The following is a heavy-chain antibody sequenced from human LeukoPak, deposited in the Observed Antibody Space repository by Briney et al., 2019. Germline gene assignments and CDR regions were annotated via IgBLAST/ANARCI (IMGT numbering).Heavy chain of an antibody. CDR1: GYTFTSYD. J-gene: IGHJ5*02. Sequence: ASVKVSCKASGYTFTSYDINWVRQATGQGLEWMGWMNPNSGNTGYAQKFQGRVTMTRNTSISTAYMELSSLRSEDTAVYYCARDRGGRGQLLYASDWFDPWGQGTLVTVSS. V-gene: IGHV1-8*01. D-gene: IGHD2-2*02. CDR2: MNPNSGNT. CDR3: ARDRGGRGQLLYASDWFDP.